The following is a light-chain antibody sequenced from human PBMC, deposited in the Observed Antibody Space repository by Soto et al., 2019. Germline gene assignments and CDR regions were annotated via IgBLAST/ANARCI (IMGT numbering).Light chain of an antibody. CDR1: ISDVGSYNL. Sequence: QSAVTQPASVSGSPGQTITVSCTGTISDVGSYNLVPWYQQHPGKAPKLMIYEGSKRRSGVSNRYSGSKSGNTASLTISGLQAEDGADYYCCSYAGSSTVVFGGGTKVTVL. CDR3: CSYAGSSTVV. CDR2: EGS. V-gene: IGLV2-23*01. J-gene: IGLJ2*01.